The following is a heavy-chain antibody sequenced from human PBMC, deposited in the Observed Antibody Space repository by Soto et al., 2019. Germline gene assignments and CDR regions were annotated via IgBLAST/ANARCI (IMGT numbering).Heavy chain of an antibody. D-gene: IGHD1-1*01. CDR2: MNPNTGNT. CDR1: GYTFTSYD. V-gene: IGHV1-8*01. CDR3: ARATTGKFPN. Sequence: QVQLVQSGAEVKKPGASVKVSCKASGYTFTSYDINWVRQATGQGLEWMGWMNPNTGNTGYAQKCQGGVTMTKNTSISTAYMELSSMRSEDTAVYYRARATTGKFPNWGQGTLVTVSS. J-gene: IGHJ4*02.